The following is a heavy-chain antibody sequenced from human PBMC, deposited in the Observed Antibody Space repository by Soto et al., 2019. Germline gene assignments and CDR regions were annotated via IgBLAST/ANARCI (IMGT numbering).Heavy chain of an antibody. Sequence: QLQLQESGSGLVKPSQTLSLTCAVSGGSISSGGYSWRWIRQPPGKGLEWIGYIYHSGSTYYNPSLKSRVTISVDRSKTQFSLKFSYVTAADTAVDYCASGPAFGYWGQGTLVTVSS. J-gene: IGHJ4*02. CDR2: IYHSGST. V-gene: IGHV4-30-2*01. CDR3: ASGPAFGY. CDR1: GGSISSGGYS. D-gene: IGHD3-10*01.